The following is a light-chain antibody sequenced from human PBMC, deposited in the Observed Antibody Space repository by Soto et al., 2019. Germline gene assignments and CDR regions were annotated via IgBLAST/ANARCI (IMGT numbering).Light chain of an antibody. CDR2: DAS. CDR3: QQYNSFWT. CDR1: QSISSW. Sequence: DIQMTQSPSTLSASVGDRVTITCRASQSISSWLAWYQQKPGKAPMLLIYDASSLESGVPSRFSGSGSVTEFNLNISSLQPDGFAAYYCQQYNSFWTFGQGTKVEIK. J-gene: IGKJ1*01. V-gene: IGKV1-5*01.